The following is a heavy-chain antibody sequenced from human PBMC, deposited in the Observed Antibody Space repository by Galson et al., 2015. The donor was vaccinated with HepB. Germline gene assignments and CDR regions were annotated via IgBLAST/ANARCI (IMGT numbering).Heavy chain of an antibody. J-gene: IGHJ3*02. CDR3: AREGIEAPSDAFDI. CDR1: GFTFSSYG. Sequence: SLRLSCAASGFTFSSYGMHWVRQAPGKGLEWVAVIWYDGSNKYYADSVKGRFTISRDNSKNTLYLQMNSLRAEDTAVYYCAREGIEAPSDAFDIWDQGTMVTVSS. V-gene: IGHV3-33*01. CDR2: IWYDGSNK. D-gene: IGHD3-10*01.